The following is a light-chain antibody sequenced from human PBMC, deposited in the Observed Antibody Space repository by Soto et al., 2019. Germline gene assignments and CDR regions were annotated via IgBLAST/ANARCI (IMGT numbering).Light chain of an antibody. V-gene: IGKV3-15*01. Sequence: EIVLTKCTGTQSLSPGERATLSCMASQSVSSTYLVWYQQKPGQAPRLLIYGASTGATGIPARFSGSGSGTEFTLTISSLQSEDFAVYYCQQYNNRQTFCQGTTVDIK. CDR2: GAS. CDR1: QSVSSTY. CDR3: QQYNNRQT. J-gene: IGKJ1*01.